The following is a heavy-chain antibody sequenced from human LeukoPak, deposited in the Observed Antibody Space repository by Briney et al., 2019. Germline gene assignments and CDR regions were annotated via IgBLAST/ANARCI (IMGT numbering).Heavy chain of an antibody. D-gene: IGHD2-21*02. J-gene: IGHJ3*01. V-gene: IGHV4-30-4*01. CDR3: AREEAYCGGDCYLPYDAFDF. CDR2: IYYSGST. CDR1: GGSISSGDYY. Sequence: PSQTLSLTCTVSGGSISSGDYYWSWIRQPPGKGLEWIGYIYYSGSTYYNPSLKSRVTISVDTSKNQFSLKLSSVTAADTAVYYCAREEAYCGGDCYLPYDAFDFWGQGTMVTVSS.